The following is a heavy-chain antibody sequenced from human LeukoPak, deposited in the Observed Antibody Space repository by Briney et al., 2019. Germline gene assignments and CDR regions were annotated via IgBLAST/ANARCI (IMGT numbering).Heavy chain of an antibody. V-gene: IGHV4-61*01. CDR1: GGSISSSSHY. J-gene: IGHJ4*02. D-gene: IGHD1-14*01. CDR3: ARGGSNVDY. Sequence: SETLSLTCTVSGGSISSSSHYWSWIRQPPGKGLEWIGYIYYSGSTNYNPSLKSRVTISVDTSKNQFSLKLSSVTAADTAVYYCARGGSNVDYWGQGTLVTVSS. CDR2: IYYSGST.